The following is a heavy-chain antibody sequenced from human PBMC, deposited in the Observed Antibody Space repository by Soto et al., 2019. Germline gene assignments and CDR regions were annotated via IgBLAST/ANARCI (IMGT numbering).Heavy chain of an antibody. V-gene: IGHV3-9*01. CDR1: GFTFDDFS. CDR2: ISWNSASM. D-gene: IGHD3-10*01. J-gene: IGHJ5*02. CDR3: AEDRSDYCGAGSQKWFDP. Sequence: PGGSLRLSGAASGFTFDDFSMHWVRQVPGKGLEWVSGISWNSASMAYAASVKGRFTISRDNAKNSLYLQMNSLRAEDTALYYCAEDRSDYCGAGSQKWFDPWGRGTLVTVSS.